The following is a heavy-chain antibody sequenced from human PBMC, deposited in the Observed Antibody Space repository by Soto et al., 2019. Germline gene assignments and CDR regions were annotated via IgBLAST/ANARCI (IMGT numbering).Heavy chain of an antibody. CDR3: ARELSGSYSYYYYYGMDV. CDR2: ISWNSGSI. J-gene: IGHJ6*02. CDR1: GFTFDDYA. Sequence: GGSLRLSCAASGFTFDDYAMHWVRQAPGKGLEWVSGISWNSGSIGYADSVKGRFTISRDNAKNTLYLQMNSLRAEDTALYYCARELSGSYSYYYYYGMDVWGQGTTVTSP. D-gene: IGHD1-26*01. V-gene: IGHV3-9*01.